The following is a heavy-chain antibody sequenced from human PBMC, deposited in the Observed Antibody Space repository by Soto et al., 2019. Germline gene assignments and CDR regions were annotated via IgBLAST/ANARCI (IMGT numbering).Heavy chain of an antibody. CDR3: ARVPRNVDTAMVPSRAVKDYYYYGMDV. Sequence: QVQLQQWGAGLLKPSETLSLTCAVYGGSFSGYYWSWIRQPPGKGLEWIGEINHSGSTNYNPSLKSRVTISVDTSKNQFSLKLSSVTAADTAVYYCARVPRNVDTAMVPSRAVKDYYYYGMDVWGQGTTVTVSS. D-gene: IGHD5-18*01. J-gene: IGHJ6*02. CDR2: INHSGST. CDR1: GGSFSGYY. V-gene: IGHV4-34*01.